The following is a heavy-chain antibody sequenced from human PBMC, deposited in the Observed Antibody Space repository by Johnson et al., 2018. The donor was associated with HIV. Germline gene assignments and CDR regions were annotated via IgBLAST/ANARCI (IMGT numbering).Heavy chain of an antibody. CDR1: GFTFSSYA. V-gene: IGHV3-30*04. CDR3: VRPAAAGRDDAFDI. J-gene: IGHJ3*02. CDR2: IRYDGSNK. D-gene: IGHD6-13*01. Sequence: QLVESGGGVVQPGRSLRLSCAASGFTFSSYAMHWVRQAPGKGLEWVAVIRYDGSNKYYADSVKGRFTISRDNSKNTMYLQMNSLRAEDTAVYYCVRPAAAGRDDAFDIWGQGTMVTVSS.